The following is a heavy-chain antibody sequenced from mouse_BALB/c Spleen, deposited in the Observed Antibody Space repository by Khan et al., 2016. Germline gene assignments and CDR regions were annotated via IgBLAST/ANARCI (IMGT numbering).Heavy chain of an antibody. CDR1: GFDFSRYW. CDR3: ARRNYYAMDY. Sequence: EVKLLESGGGLVQPGGSLNLSCAASGFDFSRYWMSWARQAPGKGQEWIGEINPGSSTINYTPSLKDKFIISRDNAKNTLYLQMSKVRSEDTALYDCARRNYYAMDYWGQGTTVTVSS. CDR2: INPGSSTI. V-gene: IGHV4-2*02. J-gene: IGHJ4*01.